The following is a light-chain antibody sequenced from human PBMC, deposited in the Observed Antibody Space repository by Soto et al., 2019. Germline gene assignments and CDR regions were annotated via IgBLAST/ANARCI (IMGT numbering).Light chain of an antibody. V-gene: IGLV2-11*01. CDR3: FSYAGTYTVL. CDR1: SSDVGGHKY. J-gene: IGLJ3*02. Sequence: QSALTQPASVSGSPGQSITISCTGTSSDVGGHKYVSLYQHQPDKVPRLIIFGVSKRPSGVPDSFSGSKSGNTASLTISGLQAEDEADYFCFSYAGTYTVLLGGGTKVTVL. CDR2: GVS.